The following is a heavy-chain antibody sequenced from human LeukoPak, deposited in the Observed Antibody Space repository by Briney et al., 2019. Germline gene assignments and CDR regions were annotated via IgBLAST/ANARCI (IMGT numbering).Heavy chain of an antibody. Sequence: PSETLSLTCTVSGGSISSYNYYWGWIRQPPGKGLEWIGSIYYSGSTYYNPSLKSRVTISVDTFKNQFSLKLSSVTAADTAVYYCASYYYYYYYMDVWGKGTTVTVSS. V-gene: IGHV4-39*01. J-gene: IGHJ6*03. CDR1: GGSISSYNYY. CDR2: IYYSGST. CDR3: ASYYYYYYYMDV.